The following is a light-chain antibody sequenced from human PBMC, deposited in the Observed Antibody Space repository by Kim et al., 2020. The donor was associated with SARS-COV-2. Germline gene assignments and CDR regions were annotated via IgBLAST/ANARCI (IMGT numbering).Light chain of an antibody. J-gene: IGKJ3*01. V-gene: IGKV1-39*01. Sequence: DIQMTQSPSSLSASVGDRVTITCRTSQSISSHLNWYHQKPGRAPKLLIYAASTLQGGVPSRFSGSGSETDFTLTISSLQPEDFGTYFCQQSYITPFAFGPRTKVDIK. CDR1: QSISSH. CDR2: AAS. CDR3: QQSYITPFA.